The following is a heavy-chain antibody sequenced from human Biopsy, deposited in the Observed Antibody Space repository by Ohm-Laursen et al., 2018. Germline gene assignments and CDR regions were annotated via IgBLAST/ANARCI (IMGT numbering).Heavy chain of an antibody. CDR2: VFHSGLT. D-gene: IGHD3-16*01. J-gene: IGHJ2*01. CDR1: GDDSIASYY. Sequence: TLSLTCPVSGDDSIASYYWSWIRQSPEKGLEWIGFVFHSGLTSYHPSLRSRVSISVDSSKNQFYLNLSSLTPADTAVYFCARGYGGSSRYFDLWGRGTQVTVSS. V-gene: IGHV4-59*01. CDR3: ARGYGGSSRYFDL.